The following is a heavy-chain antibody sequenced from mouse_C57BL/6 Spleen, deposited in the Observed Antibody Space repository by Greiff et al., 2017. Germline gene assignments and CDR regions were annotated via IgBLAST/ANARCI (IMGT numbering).Heavy chain of an antibody. CDR3: VLDHCAIDY. D-gene: IGHD3-3*01. Sequence: VQLQQPGAELVRPGSSVKLSCKASGYTFTSYWMHWVKQRPKQGLEWIGNIDPSDSETHYNQKFKDKATVTVDKSSSTAYMQLSSLTSEDSSVYYCVLDHCAIDYWGQGTSVTVSS. CDR1: GYTFTSYW. CDR2: IDPSDSET. V-gene: IGHV1-52*01. J-gene: IGHJ4*01.